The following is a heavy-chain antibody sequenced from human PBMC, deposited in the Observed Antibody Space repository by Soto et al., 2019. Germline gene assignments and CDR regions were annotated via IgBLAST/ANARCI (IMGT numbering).Heavy chain of an antibody. CDR3: ARPDGTVAASYFDY. Sequence: QLQLQESGPGLVKPSETLSLTCTVSGGSISSTYYYWGWIRQTPGKGLEWIGSIYYSGSTYYNPSLKSRVTLSVDTSKNQFSLKLTSVTAADTAVYYCARPDGTVAASYFDYWGRGTLVTVSS. V-gene: IGHV4-39*01. CDR1: GGSISSTYYY. D-gene: IGHD2-15*01. CDR2: IYYSGST. J-gene: IGHJ4*02.